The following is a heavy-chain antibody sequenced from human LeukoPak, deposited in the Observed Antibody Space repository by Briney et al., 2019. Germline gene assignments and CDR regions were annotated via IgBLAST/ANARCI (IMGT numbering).Heavy chain of an antibody. Sequence: SETLSLTCAAYGGSFSGYYWSWIRQPPGKGLEWIGEINHSGSTNYNPSLKSRVTISVDTSKNQFSLKLSSVTAADTAVYYCARNDYGDPPFDYWGQGTLVTVSS. J-gene: IGHJ4*02. CDR3: ARNDYGDPPFDY. CDR1: GGSFSGYY. D-gene: IGHD4-17*01. V-gene: IGHV4-34*01. CDR2: INHSGST.